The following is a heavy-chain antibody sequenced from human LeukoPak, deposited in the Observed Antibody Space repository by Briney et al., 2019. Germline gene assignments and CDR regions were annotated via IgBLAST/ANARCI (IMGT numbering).Heavy chain of an antibody. J-gene: IGHJ4*02. V-gene: IGHV3-30-3*01. Sequence: GGSLRLSCAASGFTFSSYAMHWVRQAPGKGLEWVAVISYDGSNKYYADSVKGRFTISRDNSENTLYLQMNSLRAEDTAVYYCARDRIAAAPGHYFDYWGQGTLVTVSS. CDR2: ISYDGSNK. CDR1: GFTFSSYA. D-gene: IGHD6-13*01. CDR3: ARDRIAAAPGHYFDY.